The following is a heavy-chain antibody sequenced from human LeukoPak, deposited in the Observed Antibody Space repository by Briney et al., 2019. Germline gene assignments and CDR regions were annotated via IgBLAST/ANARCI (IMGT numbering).Heavy chain of an antibody. J-gene: IGHJ4*02. CDR2: FDPEDVET. CDR3: ATYSGYAAY. D-gene: IGHD5-12*01. CDR1: GYTLTELA. V-gene: IGHV1-24*01. Sequence: ASVKVSCKVSGYTLTELAIHWVRQAPGKGLEWMGGFDPEDVETIYAQKFHGRVTMTEDTYTDTAYMELSSLRSEDTAVYYCATYSGYAAYWGQGTLVSVSS.